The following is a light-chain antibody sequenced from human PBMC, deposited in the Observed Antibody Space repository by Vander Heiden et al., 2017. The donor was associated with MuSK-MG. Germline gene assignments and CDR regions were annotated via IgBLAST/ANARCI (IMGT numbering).Light chain of an antibody. CDR2: DDS. CDR3: QVWDTVSDHLVV. CDR1: NIGRKS. V-gene: IGLV3-21*02. J-gene: IGLJ3*02. Sequence: SYVLTQPPSVSVAPGQTATIPCGGNNIGRKSVHWYQRKPGQAPVLVVYDDSDRPSGIPERFSGCNSGNTATLTISTVEAGDEADYYCQVWDTVSDHLVVFGGGTKL.